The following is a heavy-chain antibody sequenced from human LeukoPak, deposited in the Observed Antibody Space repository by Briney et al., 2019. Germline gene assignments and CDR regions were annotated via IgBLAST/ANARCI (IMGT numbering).Heavy chain of an antibody. D-gene: IGHD1-26*01. CDR2: ISTYNGNT. CDR3: ARDRVVGHTYFDY. V-gene: IGHV1-18*01. J-gene: IGHJ4*02. CDR1: GFSFTSYA. Sequence: ASLKLSCTASGFSFTSYAINWVRQAPGQGLVWMGRISTYNGNTNYAQKFQGRVTMTTDTSTSTAYMELRSLRSDDTAVYYCARDRVVGHTYFDYWGQGTLVTVSS.